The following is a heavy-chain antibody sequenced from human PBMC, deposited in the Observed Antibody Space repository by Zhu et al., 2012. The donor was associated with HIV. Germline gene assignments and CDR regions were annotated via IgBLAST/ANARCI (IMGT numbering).Heavy chain of an antibody. V-gene: IGHV4-39*01. Sequence: QVQLQESGPGLVRPSETLSLTCTVSGGSISSNIYYWAWIRQPPGKGLEWIGNVYYSGSTYYNPSLKSRVTISVDTSKNQFSLKLSSVTAADTAVYYCASSQITTTTTTLDVWGQRGPR. D-gene: IGHD1-26*01. CDR2: VYYSGST. CDR3: ASSQITTTTTTLDV. J-gene: IGHJ6*01. CDR1: GGSISSNIYY.